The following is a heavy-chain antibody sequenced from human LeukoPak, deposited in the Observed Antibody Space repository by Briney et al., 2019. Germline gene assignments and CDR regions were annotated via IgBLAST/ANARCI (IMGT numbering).Heavy chain of an antibody. D-gene: IGHD3-22*01. V-gene: IGHV4-59*01. Sequence: SETLSLTCTVSGGSISSSSWRWIRQPPGKGLECFGYIYYSGGTNYNPSFKSRVTISVDTSKNQFSLKLSSVTAADTAVYYCARDLGDSSGYYLAFDYWGQGTLVTVSS. J-gene: IGHJ4*02. CDR3: ARDLGDSSGYYLAFDY. CDR2: IYYSGGT. CDR1: GGSISSSS.